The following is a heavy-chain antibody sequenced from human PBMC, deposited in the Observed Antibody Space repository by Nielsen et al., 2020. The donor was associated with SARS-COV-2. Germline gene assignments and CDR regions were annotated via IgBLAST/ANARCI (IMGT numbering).Heavy chain of an antibody. CDR3: AKELDVCCHYMDV. CDR1: GFALSAYG. J-gene: IGHJ6*03. CDR2: IRMSDGAT. V-gene: IGHV3-48*02. Sequence: GESLKISCTASGFALSAYGMDWVRQVPGRGLEWLAHIRMSDGATQYADSVRGRFTISRDNAKNSLYLQMNSLRDEDTAVYFCAKELDVCCHYMDVWGKGTTVTVSS.